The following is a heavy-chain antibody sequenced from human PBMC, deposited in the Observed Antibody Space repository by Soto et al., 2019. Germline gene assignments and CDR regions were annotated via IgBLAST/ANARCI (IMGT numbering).Heavy chain of an antibody. Sequence: GGSLRLSCAASGFTFSSYWMSWGLQAPGKGLEWVANIKQDGSEKYYVDSVKGRFTISRDNAKNSLYLQMNSLRAEDTAVYYCARDRQPDGIWTFDFWGRGAQVTVSS. D-gene: IGHD2-15*01. CDR3: ARDRQPDGIWTFDF. CDR1: GFTFSSYW. J-gene: IGHJ4*02. V-gene: IGHV3-7*01. CDR2: IKQDGSEK.